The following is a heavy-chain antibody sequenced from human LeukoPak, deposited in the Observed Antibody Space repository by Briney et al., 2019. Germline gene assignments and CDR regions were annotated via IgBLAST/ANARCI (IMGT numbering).Heavy chain of an antibody. Sequence: GASVKVSCKVSGYTFTGYYMHWVRQAPGQGLAWMGWINPNSGGTNYAQKFQGRVTMTRDTFISTAYMELSRLRSDDTAVYYCARDGSSWYGYYYYYMDVWGKGTTVTVSS. CDR3: ARDGSSWYGYYYYYMDV. CDR2: INPNSGGT. CDR1: GYTFTGYY. J-gene: IGHJ6*03. V-gene: IGHV1-2*02. D-gene: IGHD6-13*01.